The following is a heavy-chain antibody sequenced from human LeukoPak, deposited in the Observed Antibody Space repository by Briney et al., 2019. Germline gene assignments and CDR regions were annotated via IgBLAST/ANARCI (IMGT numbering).Heavy chain of an antibody. CDR2: INHSGGT. D-gene: IGHD3-3*01. CDR3: ARAREGAYYDFWSGYYPAPDY. J-gene: IGHJ4*02. V-gene: IGHV4-34*01. CDR1: SGSFSGYY. Sequence: PSETLSLTCAVYSGSFSGYYWNWIRQPPGKGLEWIGEINHSGGTNYNPSLKSRVTISEDTSKNQFSLKLSSVTAADTAVYYCARAREGAYYDFWSGYYPAPDYWGQGTLVTVSS.